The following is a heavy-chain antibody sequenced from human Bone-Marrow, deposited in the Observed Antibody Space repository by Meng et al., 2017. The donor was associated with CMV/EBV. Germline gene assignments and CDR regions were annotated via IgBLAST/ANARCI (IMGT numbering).Heavy chain of an antibody. D-gene: IGHD2-2*01. Sequence: GESLKISCAASGFTFSSYWMSWVRQAPGKGLEWVANIKQDGSEKYYADSVKGRFTISRDNSKNTLYLQMNSLRAEDTAVYYCARAKCSSTSCYEYYWGQGTLVTVSS. V-gene: IGHV3-7*01. CDR1: GFTFSSYW. CDR3: ARAKCSSTSCYEYY. J-gene: IGHJ4*02. CDR2: IKQDGSEK.